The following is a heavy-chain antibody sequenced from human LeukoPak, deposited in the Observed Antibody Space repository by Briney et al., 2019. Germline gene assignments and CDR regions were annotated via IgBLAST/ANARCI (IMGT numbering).Heavy chain of an antibody. CDR3: AKGPGHYYDSSGYYSPFDY. D-gene: IGHD3-22*01. CDR2: ISYDGSNK. V-gene: IGHV3-30-3*01. Sequence: GGSLRLSCAASGFTFSSYAMHWVRQAPGKGLEWVAVISYDGSNKYYADSVKGRFTISRDNSKNTLYLQMNSLRAEDTAVYYCAKGPGHYYDSSGYYSPFDYWGQGTLVTVSS. CDR1: GFTFSSYA. J-gene: IGHJ4*02.